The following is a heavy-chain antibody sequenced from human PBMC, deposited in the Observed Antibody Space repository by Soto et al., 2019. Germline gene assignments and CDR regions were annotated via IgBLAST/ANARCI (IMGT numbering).Heavy chain of an antibody. J-gene: IGHJ6*02. V-gene: IGHV3-49*04. CDR3: TTTRRPYYDFWSGYSYYYYYGMDV. D-gene: IGHD3-3*01. CDR2: IRSKAYGGTT. Sequence: GGSLRLSCTASGFTFGDYAMSWVRQAPGKGLEWVGFIRSKAYGGTTEYAASVKGRFTISRDDSKSIAYLQMNSLKTEDTAVYYCTTTRRPYYDFWSGYSYYYYYGMDVWGQGTTVTVPS. CDR1: GFTFGDYA.